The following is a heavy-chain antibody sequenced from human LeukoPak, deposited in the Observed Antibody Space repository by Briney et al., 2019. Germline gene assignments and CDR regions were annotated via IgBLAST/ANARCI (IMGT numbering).Heavy chain of an antibody. D-gene: IGHD3-10*01. J-gene: IGHJ4*02. Sequence: SGPTLVNPTQTLTLTCTFSGFSLSTSGVGVGWIRQPPGKALEWLALIYWNDDKRYSPSLKSRLTITKDTSKNQVVLTMTNMDPVDTATYYCAHKADPTDYFGSGSLYFFDSWGQGILVTVSS. V-gene: IGHV2-5*01. CDR2: IYWNDDK. CDR3: AHKADPTDYFGSGSLYFFDS. CDR1: GFSLSTSGVG.